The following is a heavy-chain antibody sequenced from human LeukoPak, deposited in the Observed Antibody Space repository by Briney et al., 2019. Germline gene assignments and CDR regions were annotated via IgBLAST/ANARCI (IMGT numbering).Heavy chain of an antibody. Sequence: PGGSLRLSFTASDFIFINNFMSWVRQTPGKGLEWVSVISGRGKTYYADSVNGRFTISRDNSKNIVSLQMNSLRAEDSAVYFCASKLPNYDFSAPTLSIGALDIWGQGTTVTVSS. CDR2: ISGRGKT. V-gene: IGHV3-53*01. D-gene: IGHD3/OR15-3a*01. CDR3: ASKLPNYDFSAPTLSIGALDI. J-gene: IGHJ3*02. CDR1: DFIFINNF.